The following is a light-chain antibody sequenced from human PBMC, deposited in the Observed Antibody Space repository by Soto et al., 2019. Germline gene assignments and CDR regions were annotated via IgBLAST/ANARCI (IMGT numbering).Light chain of an antibody. J-gene: IGKJ4*01. CDR2: GAS. CDR3: QHSAILPLP. CDR1: QSVSSN. Sequence: SQSPAAVSVYPGERATLSCRASQSVSSNLAWYQQKPGQAPRLLIYGASSRATGIPDRFSGSGSGTDFTLTIIRLEPEDCVVYCCQHSAILPLPFADGTMVAIK. V-gene: IGKV3-20*01.